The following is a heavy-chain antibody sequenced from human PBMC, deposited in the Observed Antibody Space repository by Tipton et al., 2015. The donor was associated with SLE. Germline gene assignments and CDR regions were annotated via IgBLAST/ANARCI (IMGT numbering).Heavy chain of an antibody. V-gene: IGHV3-48*04. CDR2: ISSSGSTI. Sequence: SLRLSCAASGFTFSSYGMHWVRQAPGKGLEWVSYISSSGSTIYYADSVKGRFTISRDNAKNSLFLQMNSLRAEDTAVYYCARIGSGYYMDVWGKGTTVTVSS. J-gene: IGHJ6*03. CDR1: GFTFSSYG. D-gene: IGHD3-10*01. CDR3: ARIGSGYYMDV.